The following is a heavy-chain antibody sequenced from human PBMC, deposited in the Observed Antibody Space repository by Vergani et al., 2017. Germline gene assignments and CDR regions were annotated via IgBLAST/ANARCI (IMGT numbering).Heavy chain of an antibody. V-gene: IGHV4-59*01. J-gene: IGHJ6*03. CDR1: GSSISSYY. CDR2: IYYSGST. Sequence: QVQLQESGPGLVKPSETLSLTCTVSGSSISSYYWSWIRQPPGKGLEWIGYIYYSGSTNYNPSLKSRVTISVDTSKNQFSLKLSSVTAADTAVYYCARQKDYYMDVWGKGATVTVS. CDR3: ARQKDYYMDV.